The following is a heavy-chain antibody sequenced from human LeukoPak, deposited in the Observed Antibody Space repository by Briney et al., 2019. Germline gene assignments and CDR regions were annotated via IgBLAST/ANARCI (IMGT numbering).Heavy chain of an antibody. CDR3: ARDGAIAVAGRAAVVNAFDI. Sequence: PSETLSLTCTVSGGSISSYYWSWIRQPPGKGLEWIGYIYYSGSTNYNPSLKSRVTISVDTSKNQFSLKLSSVTAADTAVYYCARDGAIAVAGRAAVVNAFDIWGQGTMVTVSS. D-gene: IGHD6-19*01. CDR2: IYYSGST. V-gene: IGHV4-59*01. CDR1: GGSISSYY. J-gene: IGHJ3*02.